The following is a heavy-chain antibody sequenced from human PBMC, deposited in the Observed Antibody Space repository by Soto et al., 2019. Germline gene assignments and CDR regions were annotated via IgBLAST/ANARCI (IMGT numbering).Heavy chain of an antibody. CDR2: ISYDGSNK. V-gene: IGHV3-30*03. D-gene: IGHD3-10*01. Sequence: PGGSLRLSCAASGFTFSSYGMHWVRQAPGKGLEWVAVISYDGSNKYYADSVKGRSTISRDNSKNTLYLQMNSLRAEDTAVYYCASITMVRGVIITHHDAFDIWGQGTMVTVSS. CDR3: ASITMVRGVIITHHDAFDI. J-gene: IGHJ3*02. CDR1: GFTFSSYG.